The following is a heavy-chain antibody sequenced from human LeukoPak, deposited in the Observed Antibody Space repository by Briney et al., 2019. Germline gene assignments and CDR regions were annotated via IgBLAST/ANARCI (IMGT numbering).Heavy chain of an antibody. Sequence: PGGSLRLSCAGAGFTFSTHTINWVRQAPGKGLERVSAISGSGGSTYYADSVKGRFTISGDNSKNTLYLQMNSLRAEDTAVYYCAKIEAVAGTVCDYWGQGTLVTVSS. V-gene: IGHV3-23*01. CDR1: GFTFSTHT. CDR2: ISGSGGST. D-gene: IGHD6-19*01. J-gene: IGHJ4*02. CDR3: AKIEAVAGTVCDY.